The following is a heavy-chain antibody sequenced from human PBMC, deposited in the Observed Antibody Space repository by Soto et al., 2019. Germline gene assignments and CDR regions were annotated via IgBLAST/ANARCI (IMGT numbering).Heavy chain of an antibody. CDR1: GFIVSSYA. CDR2: ISGSVGTT. CDR3: AKALAEVVAASGFDF. J-gene: IGHJ4*02. D-gene: IGHD2-15*01. V-gene: IGHV3-23*01. Sequence: XECLWLYCAASGFIVSSYAKTWVRQAPGKGLEWVSGISGSVGTTNYADSVKGRCTISRDNSKNTLYLQMNSPRAEDTAVYYCAKALAEVVAASGFDFWGQGTPVTVS.